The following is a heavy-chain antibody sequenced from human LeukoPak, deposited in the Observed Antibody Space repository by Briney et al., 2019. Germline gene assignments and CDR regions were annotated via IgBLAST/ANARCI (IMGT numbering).Heavy chain of an antibody. CDR1: GFTFSNAW. CDR2: IKSKTDGGTT. Sequence: GGSLRLSCAASGFTFSNAWMSWVRQAPGKGREWVGRIKSKTDGGTTDYAAPVKGRFTISRDDTKNTLYLQMNSLKTEDTAVYYCTTDRLTMVRDFDYWGQGTLVTVSS. V-gene: IGHV3-15*01. J-gene: IGHJ4*02. D-gene: IGHD3-10*01. CDR3: TTDRLTMVRDFDY.